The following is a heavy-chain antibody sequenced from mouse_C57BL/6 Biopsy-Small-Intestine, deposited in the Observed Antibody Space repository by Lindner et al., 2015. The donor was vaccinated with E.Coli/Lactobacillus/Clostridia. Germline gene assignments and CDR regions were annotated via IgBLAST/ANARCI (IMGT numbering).Heavy chain of an antibody. D-gene: IGHD2-3*01. CDR2: IYPGDGDT. V-gene: IGHV1-82*01. Sequence: VQLQESGPELVKPGASVKISCKASGYAFSSSWMNWVKQRPGKGLEWIGRIYPGDGDTNYNGKFKGKATLTADKSSSTAYMQLSSLTSEDSAVYFCARKDGYSYAMDYWGQGTSVTVSS. J-gene: IGHJ4*01. CDR1: GYAFSSSW. CDR3: ARKDGYSYAMDY.